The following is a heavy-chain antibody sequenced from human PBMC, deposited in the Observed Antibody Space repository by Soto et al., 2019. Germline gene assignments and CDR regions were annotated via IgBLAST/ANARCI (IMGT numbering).Heavy chain of an antibody. CDR1: GYTFTGYY. V-gene: IGHV1-2*02. CDR3: ARVPLQVATTNYFDY. CDR2: INPNSGGT. J-gene: IGHJ4*02. Sequence: ASVKVSCKASGYTFTGYYMHWVRQAPGQGLEWMGWINPNSGGTNYAKKFQGRVTMTRDTSISTAYMELSRLRSDDTAVYYCARVPLQVATTNYFDYWGQGTLVTVSS. D-gene: IGHD5-12*01.